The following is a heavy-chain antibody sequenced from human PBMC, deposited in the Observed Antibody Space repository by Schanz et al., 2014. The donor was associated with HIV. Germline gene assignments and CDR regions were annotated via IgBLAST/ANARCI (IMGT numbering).Heavy chain of an antibody. CDR2: IIPMFGTR. Sequence: QVQLVQPGAEVKKPGSSVKVSCKASGGTFSSNAISWVRQAPGQGLEWMGGIIPMFGTRNFAQKFQGRVTITADEPTSTAYMVLRGLRSEDTAVYYCARGEVATIEDKRGDYYYYYTMDVWGQGTTVTVSS. CDR3: ARGEVATIEDKRGDYYYYYTMDV. V-gene: IGHV1-69*01. J-gene: IGHJ6*02. D-gene: IGHD5-12*01. CDR1: GGTFSSNA.